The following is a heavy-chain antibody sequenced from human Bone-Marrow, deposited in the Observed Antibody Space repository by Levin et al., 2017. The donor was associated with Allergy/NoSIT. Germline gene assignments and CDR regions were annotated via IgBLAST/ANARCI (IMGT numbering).Heavy chain of an antibody. Sequence: EASVKVSCKASGYTFTDYFIHWVRQAPGQGLEWMGRINPNSGGTNYAQKFQGRVTMTRDRSISSAYMELSSLRSDDTAVYYCARSPLLLRVRSGIDPWGQGTLLTVS. CDR1: GYTFTDYF. CDR2: INPNSGGT. J-gene: IGHJ5*02. CDR3: ARSPLLLRVRSGIDP. V-gene: IGHV1-2*06. D-gene: IGHD2-15*01.